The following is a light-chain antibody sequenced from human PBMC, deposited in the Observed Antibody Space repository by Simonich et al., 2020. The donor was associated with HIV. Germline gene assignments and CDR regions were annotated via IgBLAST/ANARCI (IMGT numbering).Light chain of an antibody. V-gene: IGKV4-1*01. CDR3: QQYYSTPPT. J-gene: IGKJ1*01. CDR1: RSVLYRSNNKNA. CDR2: WAS. Sequence: DIVMTQSPDSLAVSLGERATVNCRSSRSVLYRSNNKNALAWYQQKPGQPPKLLLYWASTRESGVPDRFRASGSGTDFTLTISSLQAEDVAIYYCQQYYSTPPTFGQGTKLEIK.